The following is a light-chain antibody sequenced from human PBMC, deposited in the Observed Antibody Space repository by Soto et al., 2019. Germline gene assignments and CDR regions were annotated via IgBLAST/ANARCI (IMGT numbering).Light chain of an antibody. CDR3: SSYAGNDILV. V-gene: IGLV2-8*01. Sequence: QSALTQPPSASGSPGQSVTISCTGTSSDVGGYNYVSWYQQHPGKAPKLMIYEVSKRPSGVPDRFSGSKSGNTASLTVSGFQAEDEAYSYSSSYAGNDILVFGGGTKLTVL. CDR1: SSDVGGYNY. J-gene: IGLJ2*01. CDR2: EVS.